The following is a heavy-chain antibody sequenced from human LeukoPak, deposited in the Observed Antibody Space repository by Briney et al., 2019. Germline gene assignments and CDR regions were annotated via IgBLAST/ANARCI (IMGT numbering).Heavy chain of an antibody. V-gene: IGHV4-4*07. Sequence: SETLSLTCTVSGGSISSYYWSWIRQPAGKGLEWIGRIYTSGSTNYNPSLKSRVTMSVETSKNQFSLKLSSVTAADTAVYYCAREYYYDSSGYPLGYWGQGTLVTVSS. D-gene: IGHD3-22*01. CDR1: GGSISSYY. CDR2: IYTSGST. J-gene: IGHJ4*02. CDR3: AREYYYDSSGYPLGY.